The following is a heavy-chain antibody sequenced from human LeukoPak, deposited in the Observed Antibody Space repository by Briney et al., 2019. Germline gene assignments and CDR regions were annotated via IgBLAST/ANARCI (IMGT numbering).Heavy chain of an antibody. CDR2: IREDGSRT. Sequence: TGGSLRLSCVASGFTFSSYWMTWVRQAPGKGLEWVANIREDGSRTYYVDSAKGRFTISRDNAKNSLYLQLSSLRADDTAVYYCARDGNYFHNYHYDVFDIWGQGTMVTVSP. V-gene: IGHV3-7*01. D-gene: IGHD2/OR15-2a*01. CDR1: GFTFSSYW. J-gene: IGHJ3*02. CDR3: ARDGNYFHNYHYDVFDI.